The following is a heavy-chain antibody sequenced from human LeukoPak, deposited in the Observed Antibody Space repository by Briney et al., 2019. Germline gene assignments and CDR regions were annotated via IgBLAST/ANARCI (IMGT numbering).Heavy chain of an antibody. CDR2: INPNSGGT. Sequence: GASVKVSCKASGYTFTGYYMHWVRQAPGQGLEWMGWINPNSGGTNYAQKFQGRVTMTRDTSISTAYMELSRLRSDDTAVYYCASLSGSTPYDAFDIWGQGTMVTVSS. CDR1: GYTFTGYY. CDR3: ASLSGSTPYDAFDI. D-gene: IGHD1-26*01. V-gene: IGHV1-2*02. J-gene: IGHJ3*02.